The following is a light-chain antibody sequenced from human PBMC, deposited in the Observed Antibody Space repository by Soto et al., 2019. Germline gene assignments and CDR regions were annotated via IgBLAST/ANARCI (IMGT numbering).Light chain of an antibody. J-gene: IGKJ5*01. CDR3: QQYGSLLIT. CDR1: QTIRSTY. Sequence: DIVLTQSPGTLSLSPGERVTLSCRASQTIRSTYFAWYQQKPRQAPTLLIYSASSRAAGIQVQFSGTGSGIDFAHTISRLGPEDSAVYYCQQYGSLLITFGRGTRLEIK. V-gene: IGKV3-20*01. CDR2: SAS.